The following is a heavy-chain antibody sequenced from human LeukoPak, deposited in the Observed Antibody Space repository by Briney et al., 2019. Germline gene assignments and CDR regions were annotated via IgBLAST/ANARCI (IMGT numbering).Heavy chain of an antibody. V-gene: IGHV1-2*02. J-gene: IGHJ4*02. CDR3: ASGRGSGSLR. CDR2: INPNSGGT. D-gene: IGHD1-26*01. Sequence: ASVTLSCKASGYTFNVYFMQWVRQAPGHGLEWMGWINPNSGGTNYAQKFQGRVTMTLDTSNSAAYMELTSLTPDDTAIYYCASGRGSGSLRWGQGTLVTVSS. CDR1: GYTFNVYF.